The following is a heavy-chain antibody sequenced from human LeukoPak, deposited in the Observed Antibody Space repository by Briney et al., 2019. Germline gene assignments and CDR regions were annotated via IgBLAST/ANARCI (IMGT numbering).Heavy chain of an antibody. J-gene: IGHJ4*02. CDR3: ARDNPYYYLY. D-gene: IGHD3-22*01. CDR1: GYTFTNYG. Sequence: ASVKVSCKASGYTFTNYGIGWVRQAPGQGLEWMGWISAYNGDTKYAQKFQGRVTMTTDTSTRTAFMELRSLRSDDTAVYYCARDNPYYYLYWGQGTLVTVSS. CDR2: ISAYNGDT. V-gene: IGHV1-18*01.